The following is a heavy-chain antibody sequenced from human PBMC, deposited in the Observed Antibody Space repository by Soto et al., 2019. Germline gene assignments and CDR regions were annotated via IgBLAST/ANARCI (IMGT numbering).Heavy chain of an antibody. CDR3: AKGVEGYVVSSFDS. D-gene: IGHD5-12*01. J-gene: IGHJ4*02. CDR1: GFIFSDYA. V-gene: IGHV3-23*01. Sequence: EVQLLESGGGGVQPGGSLRLSCAASGFIFSDYAMTWVRQTPGQGLEWVSAITSAGSSTYFADSLKGRITISRDNSKNTLSLQMESLSVEDTAIYYCAKGVEGYVVSSFDSWGQGALVTVSS. CDR2: ITSAGSST.